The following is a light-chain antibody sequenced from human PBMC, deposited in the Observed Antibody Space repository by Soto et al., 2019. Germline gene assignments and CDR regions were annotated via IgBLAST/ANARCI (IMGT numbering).Light chain of an antibody. CDR2: GNT. CDR1: SSNIGAGYH. Sequence: QSVLTQPPSVSGAPGQTVTISCPGSSSNIGAGYHVHWYIQLPGKAPKLLIFGNTNRPSGVPDRFSGSRSGSSASLAISGLQAEDEADYYCQTYDKNLGGWVFGGGTKLTVL. J-gene: IGLJ3*02. CDR3: QTYDKNLGGWV. V-gene: IGLV1-40*01.